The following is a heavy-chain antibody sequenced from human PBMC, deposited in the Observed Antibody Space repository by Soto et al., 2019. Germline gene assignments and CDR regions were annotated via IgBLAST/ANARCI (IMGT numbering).Heavy chain of an antibody. CDR3: AREGHYLLQADDGIRDVRSVSAFLLNRSSDL. V-gene: IGHV1-8*01. J-gene: IGHJ2*01. D-gene: IGHD3-10*02. Sequence: GQGLEWMGWMNPNSGNTGYAQKFQGRVTMTRKTSISTAYMELRSLRSEDTAVYYCAREGHYLLQADDGIRDVRSVSAFLLNRSSDL. CDR2: MNPNSGNT.